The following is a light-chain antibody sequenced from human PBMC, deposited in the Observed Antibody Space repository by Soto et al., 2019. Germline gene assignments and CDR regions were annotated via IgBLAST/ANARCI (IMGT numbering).Light chain of an antibody. CDR1: SSDVGSYNL. CDR2: EGT. V-gene: IGLV2-23*01. Sequence: QSVLTQPASVSGSPGQSITISCTGTSSDVGSYNLVSWYQQHPGKAPKLMIYEGTKRPSGVSNRFSGSKSGNTPSLTISGLQAEDEADYYCCSYARTRTWVFGGGTKVTVL. J-gene: IGLJ3*02. CDR3: CSYARTRTWV.